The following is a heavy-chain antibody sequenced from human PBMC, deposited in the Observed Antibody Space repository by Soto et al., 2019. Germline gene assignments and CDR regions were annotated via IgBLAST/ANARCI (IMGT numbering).Heavy chain of an antibody. V-gene: IGHV3-48*02. CDR1: GFTFSSYA. CDR3: AGSYDLWS. CDR2: IGGSSGTT. D-gene: IGHD3-3*01. J-gene: IGHJ5*02. Sequence: GGSLRLSCAASGFTFSSYAMSWVRQAPGKGLEWVSYIGGSSGTTHYADSVRGRFTISRDNAKNSLYLQMNSLRDEDTAVYYCAGSYDLWSWGQGTLVTVSS.